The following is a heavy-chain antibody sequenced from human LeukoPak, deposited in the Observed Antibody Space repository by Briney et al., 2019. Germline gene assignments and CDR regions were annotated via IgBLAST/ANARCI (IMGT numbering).Heavy chain of an antibody. Sequence: SGTLSLTCAVTGGSITTNNCWNWVRQSPGKGLEWLGEIYHSGGTNYNPSLKSRISISLDTSKNLFSMALRSVTAADTAIYYCARARGGSNWLLAYWGQGALVTVSS. J-gene: IGHJ4*02. V-gene: IGHV4-4*02. D-gene: IGHD6-13*01. CDR2: IYHSGGT. CDR3: ARARGGSNWLLAY. CDR1: GGSITTNNC.